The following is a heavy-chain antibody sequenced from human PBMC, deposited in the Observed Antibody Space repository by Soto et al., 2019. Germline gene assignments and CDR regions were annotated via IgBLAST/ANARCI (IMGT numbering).Heavy chain of an antibody. CDR3: ARERYSSSSCYFDY. CDR1: GGSISSCY. CDR2: IYYSGST. V-gene: IGHV4-59*01. Sequence: PSETLSLTCTVSGGSISSCYWSWIRQPPGKGLEWIGYIYYSGSTNYNPSLKSRVTISVDTSKNQFSLKLSSVTAADTAVYYCARERYSSSSCYFDYWGQGTLVTVSS. D-gene: IGHD6-6*01. J-gene: IGHJ4*02.